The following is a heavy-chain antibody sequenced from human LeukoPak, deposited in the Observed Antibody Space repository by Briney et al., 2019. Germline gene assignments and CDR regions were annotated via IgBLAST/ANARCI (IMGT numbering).Heavy chain of an antibody. CDR1: GFTFRSYA. J-gene: IGHJ4*02. D-gene: IGHD1-26*01. V-gene: IGHV3-23*01. CDR3: AKLSDLVGARFDY. CDR2: LSGSGGTT. Sequence: PGGSLRLSCAVSGFTFRSYAMSWVRQAPGKGLEWVSVLSGSGGTTYYADSVKGQFTISRDNSKNTLYLQMNSLRAEDTAVYYCAKLSDLVGARFDYWGQGTLVTVSS.